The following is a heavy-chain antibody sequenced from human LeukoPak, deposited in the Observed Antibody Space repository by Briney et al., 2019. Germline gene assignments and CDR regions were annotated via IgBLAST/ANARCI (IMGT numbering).Heavy chain of an antibody. J-gene: IGHJ4*02. CDR2: ISSSGITK. V-gene: IGHV3-11*04. CDR3: ARDRPGTVTTFDY. Sequence: GGSLRLSCAASGFTFSDSHMTWIREAPGKGLEWGSYISSSGITKYYAHSVKGRGTISRDNAKNSLYLQKNSLRAEDTAMYYCARDRPGTVTTFDYWGQGTLVTVSS. D-gene: IGHD4-17*01. CDR1: GFTFSDSH.